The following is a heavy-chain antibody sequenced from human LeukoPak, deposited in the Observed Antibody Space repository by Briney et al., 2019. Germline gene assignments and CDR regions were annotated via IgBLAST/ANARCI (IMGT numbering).Heavy chain of an antibody. CDR2: INHSGST. Sequence: SETLSLTCAVYGGSFSGYYWSWIRQPPGEGLEWIGEINHSGSTNYNPSLKSRVTISVDTSKNQFSLKLSSVTAADTAVYYCARLRTATTRFDYWGQGTLVTVSS. CDR3: ARLRTATTRFDY. CDR1: GGSFSGYY. D-gene: IGHD1-1*01. V-gene: IGHV4-34*01. J-gene: IGHJ4*02.